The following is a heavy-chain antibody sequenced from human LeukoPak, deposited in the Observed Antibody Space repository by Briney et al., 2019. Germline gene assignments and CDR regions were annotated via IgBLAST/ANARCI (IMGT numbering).Heavy chain of an antibody. CDR1: GFTFSSYA. J-gene: IGHJ6*03. Sequence: PGGSLRLSCAASGFTFSSYAMHWVRQAPGKGLENVSAISSNGGSTYYANSVKGRFTISRDNSKNTLYLQMGSLRAEDMAVYYCARDPGTTFYYYYMDVWGKGTTVTVSS. V-gene: IGHV3-64*01. CDR3: ARDPGTTFYYYYMDV. D-gene: IGHD1-7*01. CDR2: ISSNGGST.